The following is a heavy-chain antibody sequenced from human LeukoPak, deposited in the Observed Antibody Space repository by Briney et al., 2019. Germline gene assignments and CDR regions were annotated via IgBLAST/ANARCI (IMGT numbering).Heavy chain of an antibody. CDR3: ERGGNSPSDY. CDR1: GFTFSNYW. Sequence: GGSLRLSCAASGFTFSNYWMHWVRQAPGEGLVWVSRINSDGSSTSYADSVKGRFAISRDNAKNTLYLQMNSLRAEDTAVYYCERGGNSPSDYGGQGPLVTVSS. D-gene: IGHD3-16*01. V-gene: IGHV3-74*01. CDR2: INSDGSST. J-gene: IGHJ4*02.